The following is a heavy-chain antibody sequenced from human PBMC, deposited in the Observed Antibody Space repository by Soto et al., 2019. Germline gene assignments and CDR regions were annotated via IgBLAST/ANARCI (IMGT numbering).Heavy chain of an antibody. CDR3: ARDLSSRCSGGSCYPFDY. CDR1: GFTFSSYA. V-gene: IGHV3-30-3*01. D-gene: IGHD2-15*01. CDR2: ISYDGSNK. Sequence: QVQLVESGGGVVQPGRSLRLSCAASGFTFSSYAMHWVRQAPGKGLEWVAVISYDGSNKYYADSVKGRFTISRDNSKNTLYLHMNSLRAEDTAVYYCARDLSSRCSGGSCYPFDYWGQGTLVTVSS. J-gene: IGHJ4*02.